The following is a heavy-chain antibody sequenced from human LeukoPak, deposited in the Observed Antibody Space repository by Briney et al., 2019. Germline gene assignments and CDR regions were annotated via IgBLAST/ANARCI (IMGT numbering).Heavy chain of an antibody. CDR2: ISSNGGST. V-gene: IGHV3-64D*06. D-gene: IGHD3-10*02. J-gene: IGHJ4*02. Sequence: GGSLRLSCSASGFTFSSYAMHWVRQAPGKGLEYVSAISSNGGSTYYADSVKGRFTISRDNSENTLYLQMSSLRAEDTAVYYCVKVVRGVIDYWGQGTLVTVSS. CDR1: GFTFSSYA. CDR3: VKVVRGVIDY.